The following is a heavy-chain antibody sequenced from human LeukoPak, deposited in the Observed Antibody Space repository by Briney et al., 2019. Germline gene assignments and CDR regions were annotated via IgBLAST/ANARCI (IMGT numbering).Heavy chain of an antibody. CDR2: IYYSGNT. D-gene: IGHD6-19*01. CDR3: ARWSSGWSNAFDL. J-gene: IGHJ3*01. V-gene: IGHV4-59*01. Sequence: SETLSLTCTVSGGSISTYYWSWIRQPPGKGLEWIGYIYYSGNTNYNPSLKSRVTISVDTSKNQFSLKLSSVTAADTAVYYCARWSSGWSNAFDLWGQGTMVTVS. CDR1: GGSISTYY.